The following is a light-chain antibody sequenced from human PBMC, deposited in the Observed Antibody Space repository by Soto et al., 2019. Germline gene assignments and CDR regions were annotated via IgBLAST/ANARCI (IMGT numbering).Light chain of an antibody. CDR3: QQYGSSPYT. J-gene: IGKJ2*01. CDR1: QTFTNNY. Sequence: EIVLTQSPGTLSLSPGERAILSCRASQTFTNNYLAWYQQKPGQAPRLLIYAASSRATGIPDRFSGSGSGTDFTLIIRGLEPEDSAVYYCQQYGSSPYTFGQGTKLEIK. CDR2: AAS. V-gene: IGKV3-20*01.